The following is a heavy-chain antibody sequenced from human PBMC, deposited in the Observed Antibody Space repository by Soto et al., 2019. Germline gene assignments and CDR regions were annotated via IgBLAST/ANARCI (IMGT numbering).Heavy chain of an antibody. Sequence: QVQLVQSGAEVKEPGSSVKVSCKVSGGTFSSQTINWVRQVPGQGLEWMGSVIPIIGEGKYAQSFLGRVTITADSSTSKAYMELSSLRSEDTAVYYCARPAVNDLDADSSAFDIWGQGTMVTVSS. CDR2: VIPIIGEG. J-gene: IGHJ3*02. V-gene: IGHV1-69*02. CDR3: ARPAVNDLDADSSAFDI. D-gene: IGHD1-1*01. CDR1: GGTFSSQT.